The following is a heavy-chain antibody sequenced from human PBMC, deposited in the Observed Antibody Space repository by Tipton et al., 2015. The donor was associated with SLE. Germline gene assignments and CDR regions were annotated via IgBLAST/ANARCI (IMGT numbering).Heavy chain of an antibody. CDR2: ISRSSGDI. CDR1: GFTFSSYS. V-gene: IGHV3-21*06. Sequence: SLRLSCAASGFTFSSYSINWVRQAPGKGLEWVSSISRSSGDIYYADSVMGRFTISRDNAKNSLYLQMTSLGVQDTAVYYCVREGGSYSWGQGTQVTVSS. D-gene: IGHD2-15*01. J-gene: IGHJ4*02. CDR3: VREGGSYS.